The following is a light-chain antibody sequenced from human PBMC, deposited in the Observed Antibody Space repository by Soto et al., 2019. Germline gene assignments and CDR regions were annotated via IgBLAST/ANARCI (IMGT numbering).Light chain of an antibody. J-gene: IGKJ2*01. CDR1: QSVSSN. CDR3: QQYNNWPPYT. V-gene: IGKV3-15*01. Sequence: EIVMTQSPATLSVSPGERVTLSCRASQSVSSNLAWYQQKPGQAPRLLIYGASTRATGIPARFSGSGSGTEFTLTNSSLQAEDFAVYYCQQYNNWPPYTFGQGTKLEIK. CDR2: GAS.